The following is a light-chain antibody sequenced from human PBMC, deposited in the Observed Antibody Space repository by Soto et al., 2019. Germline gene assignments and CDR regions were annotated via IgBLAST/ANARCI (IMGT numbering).Light chain of an antibody. CDR2: WAS. CDR1: QSVLYSSNNKNY. V-gene: IGKV4-1*01. Sequence: DIAMTQSPDSLAVSLGERATINCKSSQSVLYSSNNKNYLAWYQQKPGQPPKLLIYWASTRESGVPDRFSGSGSGTDFTLTISSLQAEDVAVYYCQQYYSIPITFGQGTRLEIK. J-gene: IGKJ5*01. CDR3: QQYYSIPIT.